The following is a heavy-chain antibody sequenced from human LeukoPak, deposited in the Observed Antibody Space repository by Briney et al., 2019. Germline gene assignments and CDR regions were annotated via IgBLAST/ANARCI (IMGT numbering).Heavy chain of an antibody. CDR3: ARWHSNWFDP. V-gene: IGHV1-18*01. CDR2: ISAYNGNT. CDR1: GYTFTSYG. J-gene: IGHJ5*02. Sequence: ASVKVSCKASGYTFTSYGISWVRQAPGQGLEWMGWISAYNGNTNYAQKFQGRVTITTDESTSTAYMELSSLRSEDTAVYYCARWHSNWFDPWGQGTLVTVSS.